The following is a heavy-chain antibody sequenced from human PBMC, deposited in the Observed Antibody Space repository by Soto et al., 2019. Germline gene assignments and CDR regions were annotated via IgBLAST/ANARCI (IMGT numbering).Heavy chain of an antibody. J-gene: IGHJ6*02. V-gene: IGHV3-53*01. CDR3: ARDPSNTGYYGLDV. Sequence: GGSLRLSCAASGFTVKNYQMNWVRQAPGKGLEWVSVIYSGGVTYYPDSVKGRFTTIRDTSKNTVYLQMNSLRADDTAMYYCARDPSNTGYYGLDVWGQGTTVTVSS. CDR2: IYSGGVT. CDR1: GFTVKNYQ.